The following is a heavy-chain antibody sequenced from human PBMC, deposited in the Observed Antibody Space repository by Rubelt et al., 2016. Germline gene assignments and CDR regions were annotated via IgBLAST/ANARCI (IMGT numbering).Heavy chain of an antibody. J-gene: IGHJ6*02. D-gene: IGHD2-2*01. V-gene: IGHV4-38-2*02. Sequence: QVQLQESGPGLVKPSETLSLTCTVSGYSISSGYYWGWIRQPPGKGLEWIGSIYHSGSTYYNPSLKSRVIISVDTSKNQFSRKLSSVTAADTAVYYCARVGCSSTSCYRNYYYGMDVWGQGTTVTVSS. CDR3: ARVGCSSTSCYRNYYYGMDV. CDR2: IYHSGST. CDR1: GYSISSGYY.